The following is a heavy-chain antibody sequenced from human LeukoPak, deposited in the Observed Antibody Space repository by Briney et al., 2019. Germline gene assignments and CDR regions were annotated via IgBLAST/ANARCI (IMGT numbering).Heavy chain of an antibody. D-gene: IGHD2-8*01. CDR2: ISGFNT. V-gene: IGHV3-23*01. J-gene: IGHJ4*02. Sequence: PGGSLRLSCTTSGFAFSNYAMNWVRQAPGKGPEWVSGISGFNTYYADSVKGRFTIFRDNSKNVLDLQIDRLRAEDTAVYSCAKDVCTSPRCLLYFDSWGQGTLVTVSS. CDR1: GFAFSNYA. CDR3: AKDVCTSPRCLLYFDS.